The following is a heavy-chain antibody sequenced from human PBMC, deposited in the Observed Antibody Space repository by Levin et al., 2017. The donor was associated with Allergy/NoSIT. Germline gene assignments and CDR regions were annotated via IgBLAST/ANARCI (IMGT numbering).Heavy chain of an antibody. D-gene: IGHD6-19*01. V-gene: IGHV3-21*01. CDR2: ISSSGSYI. Sequence: GGSLRLSCAASGFTFSSFSMNWVRQRPGKGLEWVSSISSSGSYIYYADSVKGRFTISRDNAKNSLDLQMNSLRAEDTAVYYCARDNSSSGWDSPLDYWGQGTLVTVSS. CDR3: ARDNSSSGWDSPLDY. CDR1: GFTFSSFS. J-gene: IGHJ4*02.